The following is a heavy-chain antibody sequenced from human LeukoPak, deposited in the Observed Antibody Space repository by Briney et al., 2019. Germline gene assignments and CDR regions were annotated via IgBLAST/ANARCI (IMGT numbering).Heavy chain of an antibody. CDR1: GFTSSDYA. D-gene: IGHD3-10*01. J-gene: IGHJ4*02. CDR2: ISGSGGNT. Sequence: GGSLRLSCAASGFTSSDYAMSWVRQAPGKGLEWVSAISGSGGNTYYADSVRGRFTISRDKSKNTLFLQMNSLRAEDTAVYYCARGYASGTYYSDYWGQGTLVTVSS. V-gene: IGHV3-23*01. CDR3: ARGYASGTYYSDY.